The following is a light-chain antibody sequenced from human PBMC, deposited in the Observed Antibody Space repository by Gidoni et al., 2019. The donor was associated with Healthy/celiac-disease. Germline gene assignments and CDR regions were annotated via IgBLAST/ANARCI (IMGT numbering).Light chain of an antibody. V-gene: IGKV3-20*01. CDR1: QSVSSSY. Sequence: DIVLTQSPGTLFLSPGERATLSCRASQSVSSSYLAWYQQKPGQAPRLLIYGASSRATGIPDRFSGSGSGTDFTLTISRLEPEDCAVYYCQQYGSSPYTFGQGTKLEIK. CDR2: GAS. J-gene: IGKJ2*01. CDR3: QQYGSSPYT.